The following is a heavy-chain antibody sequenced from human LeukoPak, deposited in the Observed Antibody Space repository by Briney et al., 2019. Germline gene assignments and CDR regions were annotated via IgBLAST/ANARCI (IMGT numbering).Heavy chain of an antibody. CDR2: IRKDGSDK. V-gene: IGHV3-30*02. J-gene: IGHJ4*02. CDR1: GFTFSRNG. CDR3: AKDSNWAFDY. D-gene: IGHD7-27*01. Sequence: GGSLRLSCGASGFTFSRNGMHWVRQAPGKGLEWVAYIRKDGSDKYYADSVKGRFTISRDSSKNMVYPQMNSLRAEDTAVYYCAKDSNWAFDYWGQGTLVSVSS.